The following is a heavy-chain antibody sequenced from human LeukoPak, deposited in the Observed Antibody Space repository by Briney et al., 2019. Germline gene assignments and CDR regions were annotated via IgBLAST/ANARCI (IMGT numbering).Heavy chain of an antibody. CDR2: IYADDST. CDR1: GGSISCYY. Sequence: ETLSLTCTVSGGSISCYYWSWVRQAPGKGLEWVSIIYADDSTYFADSVKGRFTISRDNSKNTLYLQMNSLRAEDTAVYYCARRYYGSGTYPTWGQGTLVTVSS. V-gene: IGHV3-66*04. J-gene: IGHJ5*02. CDR3: ARRYYGSGTYPT. D-gene: IGHD3-10*01.